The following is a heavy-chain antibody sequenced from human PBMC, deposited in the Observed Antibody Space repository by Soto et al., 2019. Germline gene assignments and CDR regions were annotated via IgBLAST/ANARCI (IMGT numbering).Heavy chain of an antibody. CDR3: AKDSYCTNGVCYTVGIDY. Sequence: GGSLRLSCAASGLTFSSYAMSWVRQAPGKGLEWVSAISGSGGSTYYADSVKGRFTISRDNSKNTLYPQMNSLRAEDTAVYYCAKDSYCTNGVCYTVGIDYWGQGALVTVSS. V-gene: IGHV3-23*01. CDR2: ISGSGGST. D-gene: IGHD2-8*01. CDR1: GLTFSSYA. J-gene: IGHJ4*02.